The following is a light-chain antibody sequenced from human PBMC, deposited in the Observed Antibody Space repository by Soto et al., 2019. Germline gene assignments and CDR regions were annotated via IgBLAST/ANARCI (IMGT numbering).Light chain of an antibody. CDR1: QSISSG. V-gene: IGKV1-5*03. Sequence: DIQMTQSPSTLSASVGDRVTITCRASQSISSGLAWYQQKLGQAPNLLIYKASSLESGVPSRFSGGGSGTEFTLTISSLQPDDFATYYCQQYKSYPWTFGQGTKVDIX. CDR3: QQYKSYPWT. J-gene: IGKJ1*01. CDR2: KAS.